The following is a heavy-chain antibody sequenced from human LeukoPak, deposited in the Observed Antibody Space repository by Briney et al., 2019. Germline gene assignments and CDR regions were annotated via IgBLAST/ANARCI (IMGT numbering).Heavy chain of an antibody. CDR1: GGSISSYY. J-gene: IGHJ4*02. Sequence: SESLSLTCTVSGGSISSYYWSWIRQPPGKGLEWIGYIYYSGSTNYNPSLKSRVTISVATSKNQFSLKLSSVTAADTAVYYCATFSPLSYYYDSSGVPPPYYFDYWGQGTLVTVSS. D-gene: IGHD3-22*01. CDR3: ATFSPLSYYYDSSGVPPPYYFDY. CDR2: IYYSGST. V-gene: IGHV4-59*01.